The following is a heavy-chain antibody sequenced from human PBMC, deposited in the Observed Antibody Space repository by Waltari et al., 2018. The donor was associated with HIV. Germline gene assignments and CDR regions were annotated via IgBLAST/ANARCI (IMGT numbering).Heavy chain of an antibody. Sequence: QVHLQESGPGLVKPSETLSLTCTVSGGSINSDYWSWIRQPAGKGLEWIGRIYTSGRSNYNPSLKSRATMSVDTSKNQFSLKVSSVTAADTAVYYCARDGWDEEGDYFDYWGQGTLVTVSS. CDR2: IYTSGRS. CDR1: GGSINSDY. CDR3: ARDGWDEEGDYFDY. D-gene: IGHD1-26*01. V-gene: IGHV4-4*07. J-gene: IGHJ4*02.